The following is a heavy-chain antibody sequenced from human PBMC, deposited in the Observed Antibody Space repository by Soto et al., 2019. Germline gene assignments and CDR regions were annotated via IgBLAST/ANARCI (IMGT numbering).Heavy chain of an antibody. CDR3: ARSAHSSGWYPLTGYYGMDV. Sequence: QVQLVESGGGVVQPGRSLRLSCAASGFTFSSYGMHWVRQAPGKGLEWVAVIWYDGSNKYYADSVKGRFTISRDNSKNTLYLQMNSLRAEDTAVYYCARSAHSSGWYPLTGYYGMDVWGQGTTVSASS. CDR2: IWYDGSNK. D-gene: IGHD6-19*01. CDR1: GFTFSSYG. J-gene: IGHJ6*02. V-gene: IGHV3-33*01.